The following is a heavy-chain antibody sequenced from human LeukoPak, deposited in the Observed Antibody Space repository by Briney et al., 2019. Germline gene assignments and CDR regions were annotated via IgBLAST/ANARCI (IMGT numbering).Heavy chain of an antibody. CDR3: AKHLTRSRTRHDY. V-gene: IGHV3-23*01. Sequence: GGSLRLSCAASGFTFTSYSMNWVRQAPGKGLEWVSTISGGGGSTYYAYSVKGRFTISRDNSKNTLYLQMNSLRAEDTAVYYCAKHLTRSRTRHDYWGQGTLVTVSS. CDR1: GFTFTSYS. D-gene: IGHD3-10*01. J-gene: IGHJ4*02. CDR2: ISGGGGST.